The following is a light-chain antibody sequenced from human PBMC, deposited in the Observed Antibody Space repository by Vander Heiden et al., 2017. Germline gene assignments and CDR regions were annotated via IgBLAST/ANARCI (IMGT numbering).Light chain of an antibody. CDR3: QQYNNGPT. Sequence: EIVMTQSPATLSVSPGERATLSCRASQSVSSNLAWYQQKPGQAPRLLIYGASTRATGIPARFSGSGSGTGFTLTISSLQSEDFAVYYCQQYNNGPTFGQGTKLEIK. V-gene: IGKV3-15*01. CDR1: QSVSSN. J-gene: IGKJ2*01. CDR2: GAS.